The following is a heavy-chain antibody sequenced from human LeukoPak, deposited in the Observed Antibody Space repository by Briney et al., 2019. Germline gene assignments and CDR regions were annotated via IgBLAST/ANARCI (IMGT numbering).Heavy chain of an antibody. CDR1: GSISNYY. CDR3: AGSRDSHHYYGMDV. CDR2: IYHNGGT. J-gene: IGHJ6*02. V-gene: IGHV4-59*01. Sequence: SETLSLTCTVSGSISNYYWSWIRHPPGKGLEWIGYIYHNGGTSYNPFLKSRVTISADTSTNQFSLKLYSVTAADTAVYYCAGSRDSHHYYGMDVWGQGTTVTVFS. D-gene: IGHD3-22*01.